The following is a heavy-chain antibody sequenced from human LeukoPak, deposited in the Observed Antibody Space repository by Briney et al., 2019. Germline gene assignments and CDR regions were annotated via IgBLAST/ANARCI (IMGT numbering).Heavy chain of an antibody. CDR3: ARDLSGYDYYYYYMDV. D-gene: IGHD5-12*01. V-gene: IGHV4-4*07. Sequence: SETLSLTCTVSGGSISSYYWSWIRQPAGKGLEWIGRIYTSGSTNYNPSLKSRVTISVDKSKNQFSLKLSSVAAADTAVYYCARDLSGYDYYYYYMDVWGKGTTVTVSS. CDR2: IYTSGST. J-gene: IGHJ6*03. CDR1: GGSISSYY.